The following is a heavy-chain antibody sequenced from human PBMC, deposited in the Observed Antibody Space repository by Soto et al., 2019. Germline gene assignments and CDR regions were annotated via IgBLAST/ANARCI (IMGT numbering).Heavy chain of an antibody. CDR3: ARAGSWRAEYFQH. J-gene: IGHJ1*01. V-gene: IGHV3-30-3*01. D-gene: IGHD6-13*01. CDR2: ISYDGSNK. Sequence: VQLVESGGGVVQPGRSLRLSCAASGFTFSSYAMHWVRQAPGKGLEWVAVISYDGSNKYYADSVKGRFTISRDNSKNTLYLQMNSLRAEDTAVYYCARAGSWRAEYFQHWGQGSLVTVSS. CDR1: GFTFSSYA.